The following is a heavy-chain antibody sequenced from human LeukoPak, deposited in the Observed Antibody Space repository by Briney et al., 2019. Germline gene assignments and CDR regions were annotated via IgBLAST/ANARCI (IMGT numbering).Heavy chain of an antibody. J-gene: IGHJ4*02. Sequence: GASVKVSCKASGYTFTGYYMHWVRQAPGQGLEWMGWINPNSGGTNYAQKLQGRVTMTRPTSISTAYMEMSRLRSDDTAVYYCARGRNYDFWSGSIDYWGQGTLVTVSS. CDR1: GYTFTGYY. D-gene: IGHD3-3*01. CDR3: ARGRNYDFWSGSIDY. CDR2: INPNSGGT. V-gene: IGHV1-2*02.